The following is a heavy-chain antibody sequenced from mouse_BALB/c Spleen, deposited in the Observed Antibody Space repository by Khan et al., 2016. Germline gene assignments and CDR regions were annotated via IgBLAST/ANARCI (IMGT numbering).Heavy chain of an antibody. J-gene: IGHJ4*01. CDR3: ERYVRDAMDY. CDR1: VDSITNNY. V-gene: IGHV3-8*02. CDR2: ISYSGGN. Sequence: EVQLQESGPSLVKPSQTLSLTCSVTVDSITNNYWNWIRKFPGNKLEYMGYISYSGGNYYNPSLKSRLSITRDTSKNQYYLQLNSVTTEDTATYYCERYVRDAMDYWGQVTSVTVSS. D-gene: IGHD3-3*01.